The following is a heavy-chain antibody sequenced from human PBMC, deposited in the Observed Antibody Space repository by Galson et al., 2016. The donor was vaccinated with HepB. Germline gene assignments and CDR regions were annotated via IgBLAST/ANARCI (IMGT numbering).Heavy chain of an antibody. J-gene: IGHJ4*02. CDR3: SRTWKDVWTPDLDY. D-gene: IGHD1-1*01. CDR1: GGTFSSSA. CDR2: VIPIFGTA. Sequence: SVKVSCKASGGTFSSSAITWVRQAPGQGLEWMGGVIPIFGTANYTQKFQGRVTITADESTSTAYMELSSLRSEDTAVYYCSRTWKDVWTPDLDYWGQGTLVTVSS. V-gene: IGHV1-69*13.